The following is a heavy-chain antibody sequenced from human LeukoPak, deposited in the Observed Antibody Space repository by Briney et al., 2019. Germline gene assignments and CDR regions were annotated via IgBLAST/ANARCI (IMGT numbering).Heavy chain of an antibody. J-gene: IGHJ4*02. Sequence: ASVKVSCKASGGTFSSYGISWVRQAPGQGLEWMGWISAYNGNTNYAQKLQGRVTMTTDTSTSTAYMELRSLRSDDTAVYYCARDILTGYYKGVDYWGQGTLVTVSS. V-gene: IGHV1-18*01. CDR1: GGTFSSYG. CDR2: ISAYNGNT. D-gene: IGHD3-9*01. CDR3: ARDILTGYYKGVDY.